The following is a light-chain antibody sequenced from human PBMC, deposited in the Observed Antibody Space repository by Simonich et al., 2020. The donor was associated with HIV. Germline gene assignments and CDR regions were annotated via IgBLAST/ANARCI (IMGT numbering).Light chain of an antibody. V-gene: IGKV4-1*01. J-gene: IGKJ4*01. CDR3: QQYYSTPLT. Sequence: DIVMTQSPDSLAVSLGERATINCKSSQSVLSNSNNKNYLAWYQQKPVQPPKLLIYCASTRESGVPDRFSGSGSGTDFTLTISSLQAEDVAVYYCQQYYSTPLTFGGGTKVEIK. CDR1: QSVLSNSNNKNY. CDR2: CAS.